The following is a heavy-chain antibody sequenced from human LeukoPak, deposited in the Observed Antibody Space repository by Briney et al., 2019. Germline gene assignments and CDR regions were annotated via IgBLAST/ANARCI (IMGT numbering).Heavy chain of an antibody. Sequence: SETLSLTCTVYGGSFSGYYWSWIRQPPGKGLEWIGEINHSGSTNYNPSLKSRVTISVDTSKNQFSLKLNSVTAADTAVYYCARAPDYGDYGDWGQGTLVTVSS. D-gene: IGHD4-17*01. CDR2: INHSGST. V-gene: IGHV4-34*01. J-gene: IGHJ4*02. CDR1: GGSFSGYY. CDR3: ARAPDYGDYGD.